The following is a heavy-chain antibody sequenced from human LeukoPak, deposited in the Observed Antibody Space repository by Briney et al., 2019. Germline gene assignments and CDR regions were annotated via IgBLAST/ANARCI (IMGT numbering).Heavy chain of an antibody. J-gene: IGHJ1*01. CDR3: ARGGAARLHFQN. Sequence: SETLSLTCTVSGGSISTYYWNWVRQPPGKGLERIGYIYHSGSTNYNPSLQSRVTISVDTSKNQFSLNLNSVTAADTAVYYCARGGAARLHFQNWGQGTLVTVSS. V-gene: IGHV4-59*01. D-gene: IGHD6-6*01. CDR1: GGSISTYY. CDR2: IYHSGST.